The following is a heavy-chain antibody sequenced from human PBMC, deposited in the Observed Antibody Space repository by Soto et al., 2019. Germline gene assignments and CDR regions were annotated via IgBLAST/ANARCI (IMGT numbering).Heavy chain of an antibody. J-gene: IGHJ6*02. CDR3: VQSRCGGDCLQSYSSHSYYGLDV. Sequence: QITLKESGPTLVKPTQTLTLTCTFSGLSLSTTGVGVGWIRQPPGKALEWLALIYWDDDKSYSPSLKSRLTITKDTSKNQVVLTMTNMDPVDTATYYCVQSRCGGDCLQSYSSHSYYGLDVWGQGTTVTVSS. V-gene: IGHV2-5*02. D-gene: IGHD2-21*02. CDR1: GLSLSTTGVG. CDR2: IYWDDDK.